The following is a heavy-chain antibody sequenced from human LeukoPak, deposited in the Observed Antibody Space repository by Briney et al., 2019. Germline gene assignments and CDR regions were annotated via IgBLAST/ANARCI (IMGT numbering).Heavy chain of an antibody. J-gene: IGHJ4*02. Sequence: PGGSLRLSCAASGFTFSSYAMHWVRQAPGKGLEYVSAISSNGGSTYYANSVKGRFTISRDNSKNTLYLQMGSLRAEDMAVYYCARDLNGYDPLGYWGQGTFVTVSS. V-gene: IGHV3-64*01. CDR1: GFTFSSYA. CDR3: ARDLNGYDPLGY. CDR2: ISSNGGST. D-gene: IGHD5-12*01.